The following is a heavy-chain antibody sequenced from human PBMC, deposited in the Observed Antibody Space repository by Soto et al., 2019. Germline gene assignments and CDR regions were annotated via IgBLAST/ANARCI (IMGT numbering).Heavy chain of an antibody. CDR2: FYYTGTT. Sequence: SETLSLTCTVSGASLSSGSYYWSWIRQPPGKGLEWIGYFYYTGTTKYNPSLESRVTISADTSKNQFSLNLTSVTAADTAVYYCARISYWVKDYWGQGALVTAPQ. D-gene: IGHD2-8*02. CDR3: ARISYWVKDY. CDR1: GASLSSGSYY. J-gene: IGHJ4*02. V-gene: IGHV4-61*01.